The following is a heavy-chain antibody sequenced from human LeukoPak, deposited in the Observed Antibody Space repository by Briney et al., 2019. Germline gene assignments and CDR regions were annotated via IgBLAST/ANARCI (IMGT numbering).Heavy chain of an antibody. Sequence: SQTLSLTCTVSGGSNSSGSYYWSWIRQPAGKGLEWIGRIYTSGSTNYNPSLKSRVTISVDTSKNQFSLKLSSVTAADTAVYYCARRSRDGYSSFDYWGQGTLVTVSS. V-gene: IGHV4-61*02. J-gene: IGHJ4*02. CDR3: ARRSRDGYSSFDY. CDR1: GGSNSSGSYY. CDR2: IYTSGST. D-gene: IGHD5-24*01.